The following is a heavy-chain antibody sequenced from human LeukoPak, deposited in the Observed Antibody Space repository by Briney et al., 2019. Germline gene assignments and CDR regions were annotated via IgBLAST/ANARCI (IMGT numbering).Heavy chain of an antibody. D-gene: IGHD3-22*01. CDR3: ARSHTYYYDSSGYRDFQH. Sequence: SETLSLTCTVSGGSISSSSYYWGWIRQPPGEGLEWIGSIYYSGSTYYNPSLKSRVTISVDTSKNQFSLKLSSVTAADTAVYYCARSHTYYYDSSGYRDFQHWGQGTLVTVSS. J-gene: IGHJ1*01. V-gene: IGHV4-39*07. CDR2: IYYSGST. CDR1: GGSISSSSYY.